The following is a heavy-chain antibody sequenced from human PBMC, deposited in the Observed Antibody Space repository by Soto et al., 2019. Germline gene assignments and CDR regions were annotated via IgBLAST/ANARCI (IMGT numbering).Heavy chain of an antibody. J-gene: IGHJ4*02. Sequence: QVQLVESGGGVVQPGRSLRLSCAASGFMFSNHGMHWVRQAPGKGLEWVAVIWSDGNNRYYADSVKGRVTISRDNSKNTVYLQMRSLRVEATAVYYCVRGENWSAEASDYWGQGTLVTVSS. V-gene: IGHV3-33*01. D-gene: IGHD1-1*01. CDR2: IWSDGNNR. CDR1: GFMFSNHG. CDR3: VRGENWSAEASDY.